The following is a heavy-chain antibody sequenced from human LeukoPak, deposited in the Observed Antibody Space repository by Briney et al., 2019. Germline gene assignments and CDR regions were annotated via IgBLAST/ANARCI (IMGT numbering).Heavy chain of an antibody. CDR1: GLTVSSNY. CDR2: FYSGGST. V-gene: IGHV3-66*02. CDR3: ARSPVDTAMVTLYFYY. Sequence: GGSLSLSCAASGLTVSSNYMRCVRHATGKGLVWVSFFYSGGSTYYAYSEKGRFTTASANSKNTLYLQMNSLRAEETAGYYGARSPVDTAMVTLYFYYWGQGTLVTVSS. J-gene: IGHJ4*02. D-gene: IGHD5-18*01.